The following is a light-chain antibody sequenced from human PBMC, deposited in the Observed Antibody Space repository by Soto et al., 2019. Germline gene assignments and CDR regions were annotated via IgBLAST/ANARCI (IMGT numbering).Light chain of an antibody. CDR3: QQRRSWPPTIT. V-gene: IGKV3-11*01. CDR1: QSVGSD. CDR2: DIF. Sequence: EIVMTQSPATLSVSPGERATLSCRASQSVGSDLAWYQQKPGQAPRLVIYDIFTRATGVPTRFSGSGSGTDFTLTISSLEPEDFAVYYCQQRRSWPPTITFGQGTRLKIK. J-gene: IGKJ5*01.